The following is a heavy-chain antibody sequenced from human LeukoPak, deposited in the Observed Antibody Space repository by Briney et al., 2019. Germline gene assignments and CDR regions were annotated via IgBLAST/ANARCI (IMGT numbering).Heavy chain of an antibody. CDR2: IYVSGST. Sequence: PSETLSLTCSISGVSMGSYYWNWIRKPAGKGLEWIGRIYVSGSTSYNPSLKSRVTMSIDTSKNQFSLNLNSVTAADTAVYYCAREIDFPGGLRIDFWGQGILVTVSS. D-gene: IGHD3/OR15-3a*01. CDR3: AREIDFPGGLRIDF. V-gene: IGHV4-4*07. CDR1: GVSMGSYY. J-gene: IGHJ4*02.